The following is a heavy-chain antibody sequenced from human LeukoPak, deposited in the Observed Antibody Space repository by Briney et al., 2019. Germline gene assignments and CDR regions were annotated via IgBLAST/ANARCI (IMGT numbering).Heavy chain of an antibody. CDR2: INHSGST. J-gene: IGHJ5*02. V-gene: IGHV4-34*01. Sequence: PSETLSLTCTVSGGSISGYYWSWIRQPPGKGLEWIGEINHSGSTNYNPSLKSRVTISVDTSKNQFSPKLSSVTAADTAVYYCARGGGGLSYTNWFDPWGQGTLVTVSS. CDR3: ARGGGGLSYTNWFDP. CDR1: GGSISGYY. D-gene: IGHD1-1*01.